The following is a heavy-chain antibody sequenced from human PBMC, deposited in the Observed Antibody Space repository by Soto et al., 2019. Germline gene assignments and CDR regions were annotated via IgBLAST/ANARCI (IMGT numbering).Heavy chain of an antibody. CDR1: GGSINNYY. Sequence: SETLSLTCTASGGSINNYYWNWIRQPPGKGLEWIGNIYYSGSTNYNPSLKSRVTISIDTSKEEFSLNLNSVAAADTAVYYCAVSTGSSQYYFDSVGQGALVTVSS. CDR2: IYYSGST. CDR3: AVSTGSSQYYFDS. V-gene: IGHV4-59*03. D-gene: IGHD3-22*01. J-gene: IGHJ4*02.